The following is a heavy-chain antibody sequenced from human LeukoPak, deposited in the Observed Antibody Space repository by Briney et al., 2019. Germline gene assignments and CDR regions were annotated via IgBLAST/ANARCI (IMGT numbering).Heavy chain of an antibody. V-gene: IGHV4-34*01. CDR3: ARQGSGWDDY. J-gene: IGHJ4*02. Sequence: SETLSLTCAVYGGSFSGYYWSWIRQPPGKGLEWIGEINRSGSTNYNPSLKSRVTISVDTSKNQFSLKLSSVTAADTAVYYCARQGSGWDDYWGQGTLVTVSS. CDR1: GGSFSGYY. CDR2: INRSGST. D-gene: IGHD6-19*01.